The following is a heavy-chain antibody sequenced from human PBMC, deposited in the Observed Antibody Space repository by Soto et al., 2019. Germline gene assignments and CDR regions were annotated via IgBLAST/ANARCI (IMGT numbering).Heavy chain of an antibody. V-gene: IGHV1-18*04. Sequence: GASVKVSCKASGYTFTSYGISWVRQAPGQGLEWMGWISAYNGNTNYAQKLQGRVTMTTDTSTSTAYMELRSLRSDDTAVYYCASVSTSRPAPNYYYGMDVWGQGTTVTVSS. J-gene: IGHJ6*02. CDR3: ASVSTSRPAPNYYYGMDV. CDR1: GYTFTSYG. CDR2: ISAYNGNT. D-gene: IGHD2-2*01.